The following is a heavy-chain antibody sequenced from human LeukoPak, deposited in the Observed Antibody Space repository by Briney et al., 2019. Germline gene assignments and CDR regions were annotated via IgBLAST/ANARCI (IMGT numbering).Heavy chain of an antibody. CDR1: GFTFNIYA. J-gene: IGHJ4*02. D-gene: IGHD3-22*01. V-gene: IGHV3-30*07. CDR3: ARGESNYYDSSGYDY. Sequence: GGSLRLSCAASGFTFNIYAMRWVRQAPGKGLEWVAVTSYDGGIKYYADFVKGRFTISRDNAKNSLYLQMNSLRAEDTAVYYCARGESNYYDSSGYDYWGQGTLVTVSS. CDR2: TSYDGGIK.